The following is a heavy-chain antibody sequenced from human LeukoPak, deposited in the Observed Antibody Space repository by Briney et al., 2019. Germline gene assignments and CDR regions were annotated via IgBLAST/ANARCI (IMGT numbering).Heavy chain of an antibody. CDR2: ISYDGSNK. CDR3: AKRGPCGGDCYRTAEYFQH. J-gene: IGHJ1*01. Sequence: PGGSLRLSCAASGFTFSSYGMHWVRQAPGKGLEWLAVISYDGSNKYYADSVKGRFTISRDNSKNTLYLQMNSLRAVDTAVYYCAKRGPCGGDCYRTAEYFQHWGQGTLVTVSS. V-gene: IGHV3-30*18. CDR1: GFTFSSYG. D-gene: IGHD2-21*02.